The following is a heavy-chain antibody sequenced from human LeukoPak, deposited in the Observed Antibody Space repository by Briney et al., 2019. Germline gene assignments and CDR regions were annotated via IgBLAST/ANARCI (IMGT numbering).Heavy chain of an antibody. CDR3: ARTVGPLGYYYYMDV. D-gene: IGHD1-26*01. V-gene: IGHV4-39*07. CDR2: IYYSGST. Sequence: SETLSLTCTVSGGSISSSSYYWGWIRQPPGKGLEWIGSIYYSGSTYYNPSLKSRVTISVDTSKNQFSLKLSSVTAADTAVYYCARTVGPLGYYYYMDVWGKGTTVTVSS. CDR1: GGSISSSSYY. J-gene: IGHJ6*03.